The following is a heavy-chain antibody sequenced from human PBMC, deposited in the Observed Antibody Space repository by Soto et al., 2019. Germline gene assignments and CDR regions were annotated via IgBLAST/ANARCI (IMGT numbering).Heavy chain of an antibody. Sequence: ASVKVSCKVSGYTLTELSMHWVRQAPGKGLEWMGGFDPEDGETIYAQKFQGRVTMTEDTSTDTAYMELSSPRSEDTAVYYCATLEGIAVAGHNWFDPWGQGTLVTVSS. CDR2: FDPEDGET. J-gene: IGHJ5*02. V-gene: IGHV1-24*01. CDR1: GYTLTELS. CDR3: ATLEGIAVAGHNWFDP. D-gene: IGHD6-19*01.